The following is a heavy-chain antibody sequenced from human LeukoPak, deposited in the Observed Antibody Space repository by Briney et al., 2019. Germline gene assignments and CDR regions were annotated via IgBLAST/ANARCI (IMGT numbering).Heavy chain of an antibody. Sequence: GASVKVSCKVSGYTLTGLSMHWVRQAPGKGLEWMGGFDPEDGETIYAQKFQGRVTMTEDTSTDTAYMELSSLRSEDTAVYYCATAMVVRGVIPSYWFDPWGQGTLVTVSS. V-gene: IGHV1-24*01. CDR3: ATAMVVRGVIPSYWFDP. J-gene: IGHJ5*02. D-gene: IGHD3-10*01. CDR2: FDPEDGET. CDR1: GYTLTGLS.